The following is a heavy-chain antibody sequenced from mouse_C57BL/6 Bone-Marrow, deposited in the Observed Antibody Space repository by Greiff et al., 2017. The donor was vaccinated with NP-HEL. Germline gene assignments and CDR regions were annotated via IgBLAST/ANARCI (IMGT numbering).Heavy chain of an antibody. CDR1: GYAFSSYW. CDR3: ARGDYGSSRFGYAMDY. D-gene: IGHD1-1*01. V-gene: IGHV1-80*01. Sequence: QVQLQQSGAELVKPGASVKISCKASGYAFSSYWMNWVKERPGKGLEWIGQIYPGDGDTKYNGKFKGKATLTADKASSTAYMPVRRLTSEDSAVYFGARGDYGSSRFGYAMDYWGQGTSVTVSS. J-gene: IGHJ4*01. CDR2: IYPGDGDT.